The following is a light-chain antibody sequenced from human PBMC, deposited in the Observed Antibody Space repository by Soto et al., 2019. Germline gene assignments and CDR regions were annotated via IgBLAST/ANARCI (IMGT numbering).Light chain of an antibody. CDR1: SSDVGGYNA. J-gene: IGLJ1*01. V-gene: IGLV2-14*01. CDR3: NSFRVNRLYV. Sequence: QSDLTQPASVSGSPGQTITISCTGTSSDVGGYNAVSWYQQHPGKAPQLIIYEVTHRPSGVFDRFSASKSGNTASLTISGLQAEDEADYYCNSFRVNRLYVFGTGTKLTVL. CDR2: EVT.